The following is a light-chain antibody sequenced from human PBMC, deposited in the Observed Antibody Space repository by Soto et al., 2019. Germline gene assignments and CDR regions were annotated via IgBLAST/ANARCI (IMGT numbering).Light chain of an antibody. CDR1: NIGGKS. J-gene: IGLJ3*02. CDR3: QVWDSSSDHVV. Sequence: SYELTQSPSVSVAPGQTARITCGGNNIGGKSVHWYQQKPGQAPVLVVNDVSDRPSGIPERFSGSKSGNTATLTISRVEAGDEADYYCQVWDSSSDHVVFGGGTQLTVL. CDR2: DVS. V-gene: IGLV3-21*02.